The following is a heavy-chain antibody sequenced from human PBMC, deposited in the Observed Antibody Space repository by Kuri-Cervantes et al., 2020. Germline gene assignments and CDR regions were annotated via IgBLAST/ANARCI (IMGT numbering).Heavy chain of an antibody. Sequence: SGPTLVKPTQTLTLTCTFSGFSLSTSGVGVGWIRQPPGKALEWLALLYWDDDKRYSPSLKSRLTITKDTSKNQVVLTMTNMDPVDTATYYCAHWYYDWSQFDYWGQGTLVTVSS. J-gene: IGHJ4*02. CDR1: GFSLSTSGVG. V-gene: IGHV2-5*02. CDR2: LYWDDDK. CDR3: AHWYYDWSQFDY. D-gene: IGHD3-22*01.